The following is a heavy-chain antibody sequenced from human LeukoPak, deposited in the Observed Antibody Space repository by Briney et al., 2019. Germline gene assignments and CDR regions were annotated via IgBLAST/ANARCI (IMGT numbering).Heavy chain of an antibody. J-gene: IGHJ4*02. V-gene: IGHV1-69*13. Sequence: GASVKVSCKASGGTFSSYAISWVRQAPGQGLEWMGGIIPIFGTANYAQKFQGGVTITADESTSTAYMELSSLRSEDTAVYYCARPRGGYSYGYDYWGQGTLVTVSS. CDR1: GGTFSSYA. D-gene: IGHD5-18*01. CDR3: ARPRGGYSYGYDY. CDR2: IIPIFGTA.